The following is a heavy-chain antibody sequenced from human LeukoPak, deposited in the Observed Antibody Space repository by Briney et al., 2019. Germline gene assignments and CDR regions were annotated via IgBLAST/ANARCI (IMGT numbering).Heavy chain of an antibody. D-gene: IGHD6-6*01. CDR1: GGSISSYY. Sequence: SETLSLTCTVSGGSISSYYWSWIRQPAGKGLEWIGRIYTSGSTNYNPSLKSRVTISVDTYKNQFSLKLSSVTAADTAVYYCARVVVNGRFDSSSSGRGSNWFDLWGQGTLVTVSS. CDR2: IYTSGST. CDR3: ARVVVNGRFDSSSSGRGSNWFDL. V-gene: IGHV4-4*07. J-gene: IGHJ5*02.